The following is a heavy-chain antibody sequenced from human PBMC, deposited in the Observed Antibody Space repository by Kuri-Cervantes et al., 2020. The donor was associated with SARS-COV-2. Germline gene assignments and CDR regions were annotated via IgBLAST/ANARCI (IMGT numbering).Heavy chain of an antibody. Sequence: GGSLRLSCAASGFTFSNAWMSWVRQAPGKGLEWVGRIKSKTDGGTTDYAAPVKGRFTISRDDSKNTLYLQMNSLKTEDTAVYYCTTVHEQQLACYYYYGMDVWGQGTTVTVSS. D-gene: IGHD6-13*01. V-gene: IGHV3-15*01. CDR3: TTVHEQQLACYYYYGMDV. CDR1: GFTFSNAW. J-gene: IGHJ6*02. CDR2: IKSKTDGGTT.